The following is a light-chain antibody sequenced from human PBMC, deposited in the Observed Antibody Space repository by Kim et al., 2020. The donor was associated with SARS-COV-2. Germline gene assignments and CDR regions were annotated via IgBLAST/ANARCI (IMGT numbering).Light chain of an antibody. CDR1: STHVGANNS. Sequence: GQPATISLTRTSTHVGANNSVSWYHQHPGKAPKLMIYEVNKRPSGVPDRFSGSKSGNTASLTVSGLQAEDEADYYCSSYAGSYNLLFGGGTQLTVL. J-gene: IGLJ2*01. V-gene: IGLV2-8*01. CDR2: EVN. CDR3: SSYAGSYNLL.